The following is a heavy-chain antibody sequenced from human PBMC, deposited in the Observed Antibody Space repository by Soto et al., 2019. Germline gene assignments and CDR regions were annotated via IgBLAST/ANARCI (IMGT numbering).Heavy chain of an antibody. Sequence: GSLRLSCAASGXTFTSHAMHWVRQTPGKGLEWVAAISYDEIDKKYASSVKGLFTVSIDNVNNTLSIQMNSLRPEATAVHYCAKDSGYQLPDNYFYYGLDVWGQGTTGTVS. CDR2: ISYDEIDK. CDR3: AKDSGYQLPDNYFYYGLDV. D-gene: IGHD2-2*01. CDR1: GXTFTSHA. V-gene: IGHV3-30*18. J-gene: IGHJ6*02.